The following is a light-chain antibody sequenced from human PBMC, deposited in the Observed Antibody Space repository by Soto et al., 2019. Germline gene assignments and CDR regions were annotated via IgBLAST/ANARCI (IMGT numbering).Light chain of an antibody. CDR1: SSNIGAGYD. J-gene: IGLJ2*01. CDR2: GNS. V-gene: IGLV1-40*01. Sequence: QSVLTQPPSVSGAPGQRVTISCTGHSSNIGAGYDVHWYQQLPGTAPKLLMYGNSNRPSGVPDRFSGSKSGTSASLAITKLQAEDEADYYCQSYDSSLSVVFGGGTKVTVL. CDR3: QSYDSSLSVV.